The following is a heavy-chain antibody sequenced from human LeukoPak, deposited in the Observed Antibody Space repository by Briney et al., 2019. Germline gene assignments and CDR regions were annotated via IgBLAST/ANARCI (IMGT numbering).Heavy chain of an antibody. CDR1: GFTFSSYS. Sequence: PGGSLRLSCAASGFTFSSYSMSWDRQAPGRGLEWVANIKHVGSEKHSVDSVKGRFTISRDNAKNSLFLQMDSLRAEDTAVYYCAKRSTVTTPDIDYYYYYGMDVWGQGTTVTVSS. CDR2: IKHVGSEK. D-gene: IGHD4-17*01. J-gene: IGHJ6*02. CDR3: AKRSTVTTPDIDYYYYYGMDV. V-gene: IGHV3-7*05.